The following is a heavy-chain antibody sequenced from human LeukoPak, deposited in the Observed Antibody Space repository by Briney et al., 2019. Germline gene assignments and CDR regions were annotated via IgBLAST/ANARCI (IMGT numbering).Heavy chain of an antibody. D-gene: IGHD3-10*01. J-gene: IGHJ4*02. CDR3: ARDLIVYGSGSYFDY. CDR1: GYTFTTYS. CDR2: INVGNGNT. Sequence: ASVKASCKTSGYTFTTYSIHWVRQAPGQGLEWMAWINVGNGNTKYSQNLQGRLTITTDTSASTAYMELSSLRSEDTALYFCARDLIVYGSGSYFDYWGQGTLVTVSS. V-gene: IGHV1-3*01.